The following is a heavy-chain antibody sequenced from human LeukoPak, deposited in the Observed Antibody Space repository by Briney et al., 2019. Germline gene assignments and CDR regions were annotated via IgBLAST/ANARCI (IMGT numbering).Heavy chain of an antibody. CDR2: IYHSGST. CDR1: GYSISSGYY. Sequence: SETLSLTCTVSGYSISSGYYWGWIRQPPGKGLEWIGSIYHSGSTYYNPSLKSRVTISVDTSKNQFSLKLSSVTAADTAVYYCASRYCSGGSCTVVGAFDIWGRGTMVTVSS. V-gene: IGHV4-38-2*02. D-gene: IGHD2-15*01. J-gene: IGHJ3*02. CDR3: ASRYCSGGSCTVVGAFDI.